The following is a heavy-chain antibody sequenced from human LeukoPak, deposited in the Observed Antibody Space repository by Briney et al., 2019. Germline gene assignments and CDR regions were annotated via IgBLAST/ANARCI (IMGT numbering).Heavy chain of an antibody. CDR1: GFSISSNY. J-gene: IGHJ3*02. CDR3: ARVACGTGGSCYSRGAFDI. CDR2: IYSGGST. V-gene: IGHV3-53*01. D-gene: IGHD2-15*01. Sequence: GGSLRLSCAASGFSISSNYMSWVRQAPGKGLEWGSVIYSGGSTYYADSVKGRFTISRDNSKDTLYLQMNSLRAEDTAVYYCARVACGTGGSCYSRGAFDIWGQGTMVTVSS.